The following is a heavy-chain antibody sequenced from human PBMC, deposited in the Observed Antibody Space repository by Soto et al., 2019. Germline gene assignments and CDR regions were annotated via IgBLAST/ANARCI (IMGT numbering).Heavy chain of an antibody. V-gene: IGHV3-30*18. CDR1: GFTFSSYG. CDR3: AKDTLHDYQLLYYYYYGMDV. D-gene: IGHD2-2*01. J-gene: IGHJ6*02. Sequence: QVQLVESGGGVVQPGRSLRLSCAASGFTFSSYGMHWVRQAPGKGLEWVAVTSYDGSNKYYADSVKGRFTISRDNSKNTLYLQMNSLRAEDTAVYYCAKDTLHDYQLLYYYYYGMDVWGQGTTVIVSS. CDR2: TSYDGSNK.